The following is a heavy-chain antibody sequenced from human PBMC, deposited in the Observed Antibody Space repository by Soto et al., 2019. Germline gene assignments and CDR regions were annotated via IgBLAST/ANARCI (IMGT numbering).Heavy chain of an antibody. CDR3: ARVRTEDFWSGYSADY. D-gene: IGHD3-3*01. CDR1: GGSISSYY. J-gene: IGHJ4*02. Sequence: PSQNLSLTCTVYGGSISSYYWSWIRQPPGKGLEWIGYMYYSGSTNYNPSLKSRVTISVDTSKNQFSLKLSSVTAADTAVYYCARVRTEDFWSGYSADYWGQGTLVTVS. V-gene: IGHV4-59*12. CDR2: MYYSGST.